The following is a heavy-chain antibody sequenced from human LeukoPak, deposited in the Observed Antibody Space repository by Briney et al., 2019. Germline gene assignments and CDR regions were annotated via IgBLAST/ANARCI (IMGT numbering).Heavy chain of an antibody. D-gene: IGHD6-19*01. CDR3: ARGYSSGWYHDF. J-gene: IGHJ4*02. V-gene: IGHV1-3*01. Sequence: ASVKVSCKASGYTFTSSAIHWVRQAPGQMLEWMGYINAGNGNTKYSEKFQGSVTFTRDTSASTACMELSSLRSEDTAVYYCARGYSSGWYHDFWGQGTLVTVSS. CDR1: GYTFTSSA. CDR2: INAGNGNT.